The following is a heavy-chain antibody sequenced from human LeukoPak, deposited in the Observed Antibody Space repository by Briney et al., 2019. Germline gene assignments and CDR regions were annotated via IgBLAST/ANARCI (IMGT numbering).Heavy chain of an antibody. V-gene: IGHV4-30-4*01. CDR1: GGSISSGDYY. CDR2: IYYSGST. D-gene: IGHD3-22*01. CDR3: ARESSYYDSSGYTY. Sequence: SQTLSLTCTVSGGSISSGDYYWSWIRQPPGKGLEWIGYIYYSGSTYYNPSLKSRVTISVDTSMNQFSLKLSSVTAADTAVYYCARESSYYDSSGYTYWGQGTLVTVSS. J-gene: IGHJ4*02.